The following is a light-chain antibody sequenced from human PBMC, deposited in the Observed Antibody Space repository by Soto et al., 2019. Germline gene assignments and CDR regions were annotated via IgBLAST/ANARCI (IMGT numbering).Light chain of an antibody. CDR3: TSYTSSSTYVV. V-gene: IGLV2-14*01. Sequence: QSALTQPASVSGSPGQSITISCTGTSSDVGGYNYVSWYQHQPGKAPKLMFYEVNNRPSGVSYRFAASKSGNTASLTISGLQAEDEGDYYCTSYTSSSTYVVFGGGTKLTVL. CDR1: SSDVGGYNY. CDR2: EVN. J-gene: IGLJ2*01.